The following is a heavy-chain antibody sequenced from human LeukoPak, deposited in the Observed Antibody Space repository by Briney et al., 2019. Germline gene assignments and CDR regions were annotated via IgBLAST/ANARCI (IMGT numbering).Heavy chain of an antibody. Sequence: PGGSLRLSCAASGFTFSSYGLHWVRQAPGKGLEWVAFIRYDGSNKYYADSVKGRFTISRDNSKNTLYLQMNSLRTEDTDVYYCAKDAREMATDPTYFDCWGQGILVTVSS. CDR2: IRYDGSNK. CDR3: AKDAREMATDPTYFDC. D-gene: IGHD5-24*01. J-gene: IGHJ4*02. V-gene: IGHV3-30*02. CDR1: GFTFSSYG.